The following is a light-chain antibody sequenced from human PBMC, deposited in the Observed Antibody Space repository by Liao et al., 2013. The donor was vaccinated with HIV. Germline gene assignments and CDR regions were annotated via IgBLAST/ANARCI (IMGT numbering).Light chain of an antibody. V-gene: IGLV3-1*01. CDR3: QAWDRSTAT. CDR2: QDN. J-gene: IGLJ1*01. CDR1: KLGDKY. Sequence: SFELTQPPSVSVSPGQTANITCSGDKLGDKYVCWYQQKPGQSPVLVIYQDNKRPSGIPERFSGSNSGNTATLTIGGTQAVDEADYYCQAWDRSTATFGTGTKVTVL.